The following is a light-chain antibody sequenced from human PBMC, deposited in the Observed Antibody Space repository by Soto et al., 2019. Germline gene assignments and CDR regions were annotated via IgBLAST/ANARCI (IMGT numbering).Light chain of an antibody. Sequence: QSALTQPASVSGSPGQSNTISCTGTSSDVGGYNYVSWYQQHPGKAPKLMIYEVSNRPSGVSNRFSGSKSGNTASLTISGLQVEDEADYYCSSYTSSSTRDFGTGTKLTVL. CDR1: SSDVGGYNY. V-gene: IGLV2-14*01. J-gene: IGLJ1*01. CDR2: EVS. CDR3: SSYTSSSTRD.